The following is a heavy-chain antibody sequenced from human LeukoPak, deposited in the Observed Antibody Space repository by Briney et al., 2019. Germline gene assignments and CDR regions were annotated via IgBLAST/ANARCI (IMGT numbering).Heavy chain of an antibody. V-gene: IGHV1-8*01. Sequence: ASVKVSCKTSGYTFTSYDINWVRQATGQGLEWMGWINPNSGNTGNAQKFQGRVTMTRSTSRSTAYMDLSSLRSEDTAVYYCARVRFEPYYYYGMDVWGQGTTVTVSS. J-gene: IGHJ6*02. CDR2: INPNSGNT. CDR3: ARVRFEPYYYYGMDV. CDR1: GYTFTSYD.